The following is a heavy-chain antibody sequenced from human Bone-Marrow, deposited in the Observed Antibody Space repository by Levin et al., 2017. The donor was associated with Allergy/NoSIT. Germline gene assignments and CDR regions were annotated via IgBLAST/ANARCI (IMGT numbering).Heavy chain of an antibody. CDR1: GFTFSSYA. CDR2: ISGSGGST. CDR3: AKEVSYGDDYYYYGMDV. J-gene: IGHJ6*02. Sequence: PGGSLRLSCAASGFTFSSYAMSWVRQAPGKGLEWVSAISGSGGSTYYADSVKGRFTISRDNSKNTLYLQMNSLRAEDTAVYYCAKEVSYGDDYYYYGMDVWGQGTTVTVSS. D-gene: IGHD4-17*01. V-gene: IGHV3-23*01.